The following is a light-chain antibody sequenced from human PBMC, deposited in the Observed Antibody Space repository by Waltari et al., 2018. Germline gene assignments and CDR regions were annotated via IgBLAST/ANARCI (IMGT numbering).Light chain of an antibody. CDR2: EAS. Sequence: DIQMTQSPSTLSASVGDRVTITCRASQSIGYWLAWYQQKAGKAPKLLISEASNLESGVPPSFSVSGAGTEFTLTISSLQPDDFATYYCQHYNRFSQTFGQGTKVAI. J-gene: IGKJ1*01. CDR3: QHYNRFSQT. CDR1: QSIGYW. V-gene: IGKV1-5*03.